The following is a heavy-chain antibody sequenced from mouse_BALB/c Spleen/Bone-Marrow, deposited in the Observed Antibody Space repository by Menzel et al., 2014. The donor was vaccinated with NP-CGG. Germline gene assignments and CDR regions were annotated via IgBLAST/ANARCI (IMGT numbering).Heavy chain of an antibody. V-gene: IGHV1-54*01. CDR3: ARHYYGAMDY. D-gene: IGHD1-2*01. CDR1: GYAFTNYL. CDR2: INPGSGGT. J-gene: IGHJ4*01. Sequence: VQRVESGAELVRPGTSVKVSCKASGYAFTNYLIEWVEQRPGQGLEWIGVINPGSGGTNYDEKFKGKATLTADKSSSTAYMQLSSLTSDDSAVYFCARHYYGAMDYWGQGTSVTVSS.